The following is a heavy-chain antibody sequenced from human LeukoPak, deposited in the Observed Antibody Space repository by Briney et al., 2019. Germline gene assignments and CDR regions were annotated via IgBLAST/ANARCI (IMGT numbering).Heavy chain of an antibody. CDR3: AKGRFTGGSPIPQLES. Sequence: KSGGSLRLSCAASGFTFSSYSMNWVRQAPGKGLEWVSSISSSSSYIYYADSVKGRFTISRDNAKNSLYLQMNSLRAEDTAVYYCAKGRFTGGSPIPQLESWGQGTLVTVSS. J-gene: IGHJ4*02. CDR1: GFTFSSYS. D-gene: IGHD2-8*02. CDR2: ISSSSSYI. V-gene: IGHV3-21*01.